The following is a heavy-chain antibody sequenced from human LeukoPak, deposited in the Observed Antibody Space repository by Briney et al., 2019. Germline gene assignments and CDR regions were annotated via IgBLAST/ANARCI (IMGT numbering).Heavy chain of an antibody. J-gene: IGHJ4*02. Sequence: ETLSLTCTVSGGSISSYYWSWVRQAPGKGLGWVSGVNWNGRSTGYADSVKGRFTISRDNAKNSLYLQMNSLRAEDTALYYCARGHGSGSYEAIDYWGQGTLVTVSS. CDR1: GGSISSYY. CDR3: ARGHGSGSYEAIDY. CDR2: VNWNGRST. V-gene: IGHV3-20*04. D-gene: IGHD3-10*01.